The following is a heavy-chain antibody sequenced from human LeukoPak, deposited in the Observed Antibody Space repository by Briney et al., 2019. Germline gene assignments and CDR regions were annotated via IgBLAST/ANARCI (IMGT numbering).Heavy chain of an antibody. Sequence: ASVKVSCKASGGTFSSYAISWVRQAPGQGLEWMGGIIPIFGTANYAQKFQGRVTITADESTSTAYMELSSLRSEDTAVYYCARDSQTTVVTGGLDYWGQGTLVTVSS. CDR3: ARDSQTTVVTGGLDY. CDR2: IIPIFGTA. J-gene: IGHJ4*02. D-gene: IGHD4-23*01. V-gene: IGHV1-69*13. CDR1: GGTFSSYA.